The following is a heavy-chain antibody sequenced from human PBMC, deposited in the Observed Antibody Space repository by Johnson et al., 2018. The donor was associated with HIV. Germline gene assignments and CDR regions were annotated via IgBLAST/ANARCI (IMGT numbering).Heavy chain of an antibody. CDR3: ARASLEWLLSLVPLGAFDI. V-gene: IGHV3-11*04. Sequence: QVQLVESGGGLVKPGGSLRLSCAASGFTFSDYYLSWIRQAPGKGLEWVSYISSSGSTIYYADSVMGRFTISRDNAKNSLYLQMNSLRAEDTAVYYCARASLEWLLSLVPLGAFDIWGQGTMVTVSS. CDR1: GFTFSDYY. J-gene: IGHJ3*02. CDR2: ISSSGSTI. D-gene: IGHD3-3*01.